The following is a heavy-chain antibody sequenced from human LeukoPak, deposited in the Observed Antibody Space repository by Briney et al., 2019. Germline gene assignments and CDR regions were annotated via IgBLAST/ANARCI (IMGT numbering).Heavy chain of an antibody. D-gene: IGHD4-17*01. Sequence: GGSLRLSCAASGFTFSSYSMNWVRQAPGKGLEWVSSISSSSSYIYYGDSVKGRFTISRDNAKNSLYLQMNSLRAEDTAVYYCARDRGEGFDPWGQGTLVTVSS. CDR2: ISSSSSYI. V-gene: IGHV3-21*01. CDR1: GFTFSSYS. J-gene: IGHJ5*02. CDR3: ARDRGEGFDP.